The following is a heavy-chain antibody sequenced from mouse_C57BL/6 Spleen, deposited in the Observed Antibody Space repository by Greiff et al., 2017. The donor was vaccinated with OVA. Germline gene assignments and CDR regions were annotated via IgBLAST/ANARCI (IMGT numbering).Heavy chain of an antibody. J-gene: IGHJ2*01. CDR2: IYPGDGDT. CDR1: GYAFSSSW. D-gene: IGHD2-3*01. Sequence: VKVVESGPELVKPGASVKISCKASGYAFSSSWMNWVKQRPGKGLEWIGRIYPGDGDTNYNGKFKGKATLTADKSSSTAYMQLSSLTSEDSAVYFCARSYDALLDYWGQGTTLTVSS. V-gene: IGHV1-82*01. CDR3: ARSYDALLDY.